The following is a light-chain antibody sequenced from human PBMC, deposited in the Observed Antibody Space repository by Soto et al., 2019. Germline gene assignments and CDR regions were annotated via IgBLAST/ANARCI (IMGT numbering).Light chain of an antibody. J-gene: IGKJ4*01. V-gene: IGKV3-15*01. CDR2: GAS. CDR1: QSISSD. Sequence: EIVFTQSPATLSVSPGERATLSFRASQSISSDLAWYQQKPGQAPRLLIYGASTRATGIPARFSGSGSGTEFTLTISSLQSEDFAVYHCQQYNNWPPLTFGGGTKVDIK. CDR3: QQYNNWPPLT.